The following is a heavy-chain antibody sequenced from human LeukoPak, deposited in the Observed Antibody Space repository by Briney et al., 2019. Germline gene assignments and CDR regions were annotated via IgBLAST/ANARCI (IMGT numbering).Heavy chain of an antibody. CDR3: ARGPVNYYDSSGYYFLVREAFDY. CDR1: GFTFSSYA. D-gene: IGHD3-22*01. J-gene: IGHJ4*02. Sequence: GGSLRLSCAASGFTFSSYAMHWVGQAPGKGLEGVAVISYDGRKKYYADSVKGGFTISRDNSKNTLYLQMNSLRAEDTAVYYCARGPVNYYDSSGYYFLVREAFDYWGQGTLVTVSS. CDR2: ISYDGRKK. V-gene: IGHV3-30*04.